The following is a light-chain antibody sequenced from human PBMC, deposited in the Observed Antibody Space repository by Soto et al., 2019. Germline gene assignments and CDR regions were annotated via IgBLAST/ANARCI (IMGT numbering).Light chain of an antibody. CDR2: DAS. J-gene: IGKJ2*01. CDR1: QNINTH. CDR3: QQFHTYYT. V-gene: IGKV1-5*01. Sequence: DIEMTQSPSTLSASVGDRVAITCRASQNINTHWAWYQQRPGRAPKLLIYDASFLEGGVPLWFSGYGFGTDFTLTITSVQPDDFATYYWQQFHTYYTFGQGTNVHIK.